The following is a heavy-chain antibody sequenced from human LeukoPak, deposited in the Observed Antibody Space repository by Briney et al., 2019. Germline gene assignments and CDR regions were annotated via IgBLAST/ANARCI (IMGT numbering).Heavy chain of an antibody. CDR3: AKVSLNMVNDAFDI. CDR2: ISSSSSYI. D-gene: IGHD4/OR15-4a*01. CDR1: GFTFDDYG. J-gene: IGHJ3*02. V-gene: IGHV3-21*01. Sequence: GGSLRLSCAASGFTFDDYGMSWVRQAPGKGLEWVSSISSSSSYIYYADSVKGRFTISRDNSKNTLYLQMNSLRAEDTAMYYCAKVSLNMVNDAFDIWGQGTMVSVSS.